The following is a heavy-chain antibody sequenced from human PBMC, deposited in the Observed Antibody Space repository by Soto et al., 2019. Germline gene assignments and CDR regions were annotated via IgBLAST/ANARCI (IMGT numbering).Heavy chain of an antibody. Sequence: QVQLQESGPGLVKPSQTLSLTCTVSGGSISSGDYYWSWIRQPPGKGLEWIGYIYYSGSTYYNPSLKSRVTISVDTPKTQFPLKLSSVTAADTAVYYCARDGRVVAAGNIWGQGTMVTVSS. CDR2: IYYSGST. CDR3: ARDGRVVAAGNI. J-gene: IGHJ3*02. V-gene: IGHV4-30-4*01. D-gene: IGHD2-15*01. CDR1: GGSISSGDYY.